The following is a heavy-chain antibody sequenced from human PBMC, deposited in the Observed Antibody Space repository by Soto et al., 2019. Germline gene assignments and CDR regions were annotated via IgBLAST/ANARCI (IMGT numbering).Heavy chain of an antibody. D-gene: IGHD4-4*01. V-gene: IGHV2-5*01. CDR2: LYWNDDE. J-gene: IGHJ4*02. CDR1: GFSINTGGVG. Sequence: QITLRESGPTLVKPTQTLTLSCTLSGFSINTGGVGVGWIRQPPGKAPEWLALLYWNDDERYSPSLRYRLSVTKDTAENRVVLTTTHLDPTDTGTYYCAKRRAISNKLFFDHWGQGALVTVSS. CDR3: AKRRAISNKLFFDH.